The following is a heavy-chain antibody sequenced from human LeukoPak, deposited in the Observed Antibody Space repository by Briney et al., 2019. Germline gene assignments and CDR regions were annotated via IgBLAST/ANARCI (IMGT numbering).Heavy chain of an antibody. J-gene: IGHJ4*02. CDR3: TRYNNDHFDY. CDR1: GFTFSSYA. CDR2: IAYDGSRA. Sequence: GGSLRLSCAASGFTFSSYAMSWVRQAPGKGLEWVAVIAYDGSRAFYADSVKGRFTISRDNSKNTMSVQMDDLRAEDTAVYYCTRYNNDHFDYWGQGTLVTLSS. V-gene: IGHV3-33*08. D-gene: IGHD1-14*01.